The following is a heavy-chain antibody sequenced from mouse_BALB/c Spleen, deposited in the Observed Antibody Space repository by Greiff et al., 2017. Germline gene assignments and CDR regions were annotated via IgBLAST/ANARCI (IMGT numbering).Heavy chain of an antibody. Sequence: VQLKESGAELVKPGASVKLSCTASGFNIKDTYMHWVKQRPEQGLEWIGRIDPANGNTKYDPKFQGKATITADTSSNTAYLQLSSLTSEDTAVYYCARYYYGEGWYFDVWGAGTTVTVSS. CDR1: GFNIKDTY. D-gene: IGHD1-1*01. V-gene: IGHV14-3*02. CDR2: IDPANGNT. CDR3: ARYYYGEGWYFDV. J-gene: IGHJ1*01.